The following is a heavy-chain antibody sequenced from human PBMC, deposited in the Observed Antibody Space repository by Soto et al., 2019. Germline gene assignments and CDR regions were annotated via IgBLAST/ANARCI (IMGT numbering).Heavy chain of an antibody. D-gene: IGHD3-10*01. CDR3: AREITMVRGAPRYYYYGMDV. CDR1: GYTFTSYG. CDR2: ISAYNGNT. J-gene: IGHJ6*02. Sequence: ASVNVSCKASGYTFTSYGISWVRQAPGQGLEWMGWISAYNGNTNYAQKLQGRVTMTTDTSTSTAYMELRSLRSDDTAVYYCAREITMVRGAPRYYYYGMDVWGQGTTVTVSS. V-gene: IGHV1-18*01.